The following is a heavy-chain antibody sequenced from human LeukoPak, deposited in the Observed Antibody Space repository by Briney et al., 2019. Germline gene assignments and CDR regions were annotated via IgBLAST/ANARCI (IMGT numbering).Heavy chain of an antibody. V-gene: IGHV3-23*01. CDR2: ISGSGAST. Sequence: GGSLRLSCAASGFTFSSCAMSWVRQAPGKGLEWVSSISGSGASTYSADSVKGRFTISRDNSKNTLYLQMNSLRAEGTAVYYCAKDAVDIVGWDYYYMVVWGKGTTVTVSS. CDR1: GFTFSSCA. D-gene: IGHD5-12*01. J-gene: IGHJ6*03. CDR3: AKDAVDIVGWDYYYMVV.